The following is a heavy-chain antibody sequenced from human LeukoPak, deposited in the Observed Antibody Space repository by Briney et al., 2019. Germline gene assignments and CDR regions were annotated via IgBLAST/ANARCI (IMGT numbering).Heavy chain of an antibody. J-gene: IGHJ4*02. CDR1: GFTFSTHW. V-gene: IGHV3-74*01. Sequence: PGGSLRLSCAASGFTFSTHWMHWVRQVPGKGLVWVSRINSDGTTTTYADSVKGRFTISRDKAKKTLDLQMKSLRAEDTAVYYCARGFSGFDYWGQGTLVTVSS. CDR2: INSDGTTT. CDR3: ARGFSGFDY. D-gene: IGHD3-3*01.